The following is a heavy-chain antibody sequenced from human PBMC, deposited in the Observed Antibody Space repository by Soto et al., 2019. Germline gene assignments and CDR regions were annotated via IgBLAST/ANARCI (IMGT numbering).Heavy chain of an antibody. J-gene: IGHJ5*02. CDR3: ARLKVDGSGRWNWFDP. CDR1: GFTFSSYW. D-gene: IGHD3-10*01. Sequence: EVQLVESGGGLVQPGGSLRLSCAASGFTFSSYWMHWVRQAPGKGLVWVSRINSDGSSTSYGDSVKGRFTISRDNAKNKLYLQMNSLRAEDTAVYYCARLKVDGSGRWNWFDPWGQGTLVTVSS. CDR2: INSDGSST. V-gene: IGHV3-74*01.